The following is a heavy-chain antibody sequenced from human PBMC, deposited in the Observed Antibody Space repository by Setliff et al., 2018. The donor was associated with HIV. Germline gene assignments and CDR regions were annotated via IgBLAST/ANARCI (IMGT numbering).Heavy chain of an antibody. CDR1: GFTFSSYW. CDR3: ARDSSSWRTVVILNY. J-gene: IGHJ4*02. D-gene: IGHD6-13*01. Sequence: GGSLRLPCAASGFTFSSYWMSWVRQAPGKGLEWVANIKQDGSEKYYVDSVKGRFTISRDNAKNSLYLQMNSLRAEDTAVYYCARDSSSWRTVVILNYWGQGTLVTVSS. V-gene: IGHV3-7*01. CDR2: IKQDGSEK.